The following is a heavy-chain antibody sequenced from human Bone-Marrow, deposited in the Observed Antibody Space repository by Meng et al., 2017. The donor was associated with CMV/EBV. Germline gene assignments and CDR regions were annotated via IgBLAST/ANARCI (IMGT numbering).Heavy chain of an antibody. D-gene: IGHD3-10*01. V-gene: IGHV1-69*05. CDR2: IIPIFGTA. CDR3: AIIRGVTMVRGVHNWFDP. Sequence: TFSSYAISWLLPAPGQGLEWMGGIIPIFGTANYAQKFQGRVTITTDESTSTAYMELSSLRSEDTAVYYCAIIRGVTMVRGVHNWFDPWGQGTLVTVSS. CDR1: TFSSYA. J-gene: IGHJ5*02.